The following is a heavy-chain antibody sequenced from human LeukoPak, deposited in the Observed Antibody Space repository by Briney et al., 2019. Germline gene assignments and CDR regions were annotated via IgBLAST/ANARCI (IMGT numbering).Heavy chain of an antibody. Sequence: GGSLRLSCAASGFTFSSYAMSWVRQAPGKGLEWVSAISGSGGSTYYADSVEGRFTISRDNSKNTLYLQMNSLRAEDTAVYYCAKDRSRYDFWSGYYDYWGQGTLVTVSS. V-gene: IGHV3-23*01. D-gene: IGHD3-3*01. CDR2: ISGSGGST. CDR1: GFTFSSYA. CDR3: AKDRSRYDFWSGYYDY. J-gene: IGHJ4*02.